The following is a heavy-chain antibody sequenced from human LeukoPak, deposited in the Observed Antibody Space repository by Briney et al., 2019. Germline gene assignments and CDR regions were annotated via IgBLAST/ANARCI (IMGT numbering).Heavy chain of an antibody. J-gene: IGHJ4*02. V-gene: IGHV3-23*01. Sequence: GGSLRLSCATSGFTFSSYAMNWVRQAPGKGLECVSFISTSGDFTYYAASVKGRFTISRDNSKNTLYLQMNSLRAEDTAVYYCAKDASGSYFYFDYWGQGTLVTVSS. CDR2: ISTSGDFT. CDR1: GFTFSSYA. D-gene: IGHD1-26*01. CDR3: AKDASGSYFYFDY.